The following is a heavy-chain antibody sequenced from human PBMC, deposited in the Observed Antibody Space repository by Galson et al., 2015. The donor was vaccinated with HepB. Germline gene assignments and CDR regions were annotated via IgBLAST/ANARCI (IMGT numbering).Heavy chain of an antibody. Sequence: SLRLSCAASGFIFEDYAMHWVRQAPGKGLEWVSGISWNTGTIGYADSVKGRFTISRDNAKSSLYLQMNSLRPEDTALYYCAKDREAQQLVPSHWLDSWGQGTLVIVSS. CDR1: GFIFEDYA. V-gene: IGHV3-9*01. J-gene: IGHJ5*01. D-gene: IGHD6-13*01. CDR2: ISWNTGTI. CDR3: AKDREAQQLVPSHWLDS.